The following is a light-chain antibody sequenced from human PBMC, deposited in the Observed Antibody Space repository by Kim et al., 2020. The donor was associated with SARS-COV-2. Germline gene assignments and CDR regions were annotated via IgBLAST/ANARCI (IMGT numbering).Light chain of an antibody. Sequence: PASLSCRSSQHLLNSERYNYLDWYLQKLGQSPRLLVYLCSSRTSGVPDRFSGSGTGTDFTLKINRVEAEDVGVYYYMQDRLIPVTFCEGTRLEI. CDR2: LCS. CDR3: MQDRLIPVT. CDR1: QHLLNSERYNY. J-gene: IGKJ5*01. V-gene: IGKV2-28*01.